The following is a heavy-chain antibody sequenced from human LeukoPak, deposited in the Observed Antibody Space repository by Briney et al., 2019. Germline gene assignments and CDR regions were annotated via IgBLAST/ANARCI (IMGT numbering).Heavy chain of an antibody. CDR2: IIPIFGTA. CDR3: ARAKDYDSSGYDY. J-gene: IGHJ4*02. V-gene: IGHV1-69*13. CDR1: GYTFTNYY. Sequence: SVKVSCKASGYTFTNYYVHWVRQAPGQGLEWMGGIIPIFGTANYAQKFQGRVTITADESTSTAYMELSSLRSEDTAVYYCARAKDYDSSGYDYWGQGTLVTVSS. D-gene: IGHD3-22*01.